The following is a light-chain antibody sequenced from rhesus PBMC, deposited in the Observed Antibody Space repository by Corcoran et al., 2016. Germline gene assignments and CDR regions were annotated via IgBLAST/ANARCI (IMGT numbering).Light chain of an antibody. CDR3: QQHVSSPLT. Sequence: DIQMTQSPSSLSASIGDRVTITCRASQGISNWLAWYQHKPGDAPHLLLYQASNLEAGVPSRYSGSGSGTDFTLTISSLQPEDIATYFCQQHVSSPLTFGGGTKVELK. CDR2: QAS. CDR1: QGISNW. V-gene: IGKV1-69*01. J-gene: IGKJ4*01.